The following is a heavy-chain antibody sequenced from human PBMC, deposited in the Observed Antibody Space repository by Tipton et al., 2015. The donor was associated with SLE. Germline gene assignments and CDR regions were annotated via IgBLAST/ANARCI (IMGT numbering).Heavy chain of an antibody. V-gene: IGHV4-34*01. D-gene: IGHD3-16*02. CDR1: GQSSSGYY. CDR3: AGGRVDYIGVTYRPTSFDT. J-gene: IGHJ4*02. CDR2: IHDSGNR. Sequence: LRLSCAVYGQSSSGYYWSWVRQSPGKGLEWIGDIHDSGNRIYNPSLKSRVTLFVDTSKNQISLTLTSVTAADTAVYFCAGGRVDYIGVTYRPTSFDTCGLGTQVTVSS.